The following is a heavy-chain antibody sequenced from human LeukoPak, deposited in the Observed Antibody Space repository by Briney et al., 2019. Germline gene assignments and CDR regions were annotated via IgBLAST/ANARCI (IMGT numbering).Heavy chain of an antibody. D-gene: IGHD3-10*02. V-gene: IGHV3-7*01. J-gene: IGHJ6*04. CDR1: GFTVRTNY. CDR2: IKQDGSEK. Sequence: GGSLRLSCAVSGFTVRTNYMSWVRQAPGKGLEWVANIKQDGSEKYYVDSVKGRFTISRDNAKNSLYLQMNSLRAEDTAVYYCAELGITMIGGVWGKGTTVTISS. CDR3: AELGITMIGGV.